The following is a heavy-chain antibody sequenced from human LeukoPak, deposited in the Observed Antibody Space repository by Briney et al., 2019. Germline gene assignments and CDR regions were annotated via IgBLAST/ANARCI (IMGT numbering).Heavy chain of an antibody. CDR1: GFTFSSYS. V-gene: IGHV3-48*01. Sequence: GGSLRLSCAASGFTFSSYSMNWVRQAPGKGLEWVSYISSSSSTIYYADSVKGRFTISRDNSKNTLYLQMNSLRAEDTAVYYCAKAKKWEPKTPDYWGQGTLVTVSS. J-gene: IGHJ4*02. CDR3: AKAKKWEPKTPDY. CDR2: ISSSSSTI. D-gene: IGHD1-26*01.